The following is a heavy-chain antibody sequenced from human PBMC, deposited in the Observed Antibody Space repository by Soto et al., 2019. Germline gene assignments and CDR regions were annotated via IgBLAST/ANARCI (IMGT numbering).Heavy chain of an antibody. D-gene: IGHD2-2*01. Sequence: PGGSLRLSCAASGFSFKSYGIHWVRQAPGKGLEWVAVISDDGSNKFHEDSAKGRFTISRDNSKNTLNLQMNNLRAEDTAVYYCAKVLVPGSRNYYYYGMDVWGQGTTVTVSS. J-gene: IGHJ6*02. CDR2: ISDDGSNK. CDR3: AKVLVPGSRNYYYYGMDV. V-gene: IGHV3-30*18. CDR1: GFSFKSYG.